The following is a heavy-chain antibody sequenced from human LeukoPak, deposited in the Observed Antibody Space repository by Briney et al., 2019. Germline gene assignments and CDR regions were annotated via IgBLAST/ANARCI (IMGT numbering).Heavy chain of an antibody. CDR2: ISSSSSYI. CDR3: AREAYYYDSSGYYSRKPNFDY. Sequence: GGSLRLSCAASGFTFSSYSMSWVRQAPGKGLEWVSSISSSSSYIYYADSVKGRFTISRDNAKNSLYLQMNSLRAEDTAVYYCAREAYYYDSSGYYSRKPNFDYWGQGTLVTVSS. J-gene: IGHJ4*02. V-gene: IGHV3-21*01. D-gene: IGHD3-22*01. CDR1: GFTFSSYS.